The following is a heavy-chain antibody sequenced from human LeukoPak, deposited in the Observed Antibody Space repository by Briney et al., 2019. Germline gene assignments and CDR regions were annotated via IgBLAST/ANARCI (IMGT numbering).Heavy chain of an antibody. V-gene: IGHV3-7*01. J-gene: IGHJ6*03. D-gene: IGHD6-13*01. CDR2: IKQDGSEK. CDR3: ARELRSSSWYRPYYYYYYMDV. CDR1: GFTFSSYW. Sequence: GGSLRLSCAASGFTFSSYWMSWVRQAPGKGLEWVANIKQDGSEKYYVDSVKGRFTISRDNAKNSLYLQMNSLRAEDTAVYYCARELRSSSWYRPYYYYYYMDVWGKGTTVTVSS.